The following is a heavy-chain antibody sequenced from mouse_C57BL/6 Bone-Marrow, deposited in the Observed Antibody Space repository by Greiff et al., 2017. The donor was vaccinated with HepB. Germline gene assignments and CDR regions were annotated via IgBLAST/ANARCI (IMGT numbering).Heavy chain of an antibody. CDR1: GFNIKDDY. CDR2: IDPENGDT. J-gene: IGHJ4*01. Sequence: VQLQQSGAELVRPGASVKLSCTASGFNIKDDYMHWVKQRPEQGLEWIGWIDPENGDTEYASKFQGKATITADTSSNTAYLQLSSLTSEDTAVYYCTALTTVVAHYYAMDYWGQGTSVTVSS. D-gene: IGHD1-1*01. CDR3: TALTTVVAHYYAMDY. V-gene: IGHV14-4*01.